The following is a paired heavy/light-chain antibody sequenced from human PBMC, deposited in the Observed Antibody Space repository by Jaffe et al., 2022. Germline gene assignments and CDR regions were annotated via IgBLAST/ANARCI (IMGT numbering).Heavy chain of an antibody. CDR1: GFTFSDYW. CDR3: ARPSRCVKSGTCYSWFDP. V-gene: IGHV3-7*05. Sequence: DVHLVESGGGLVQPGGSLRLSCAASGFTFSDYWMSWLRQAPGKGLEWVASIKHDGSDKNYVDSVKGRFTISRDNAKNSLSLQMNNLRAADTAVYYCARPSRCVKSGTCYSWFDPWGQGTLVTVSS. D-gene: IGHD2-15*01. CDR2: IKHDGSDK. J-gene: IGHJ5*02.
Light chain of an antibody. Sequence: DIVMTQSPDSLAVSLGERATINCRSSQSLLYDSNNKNYFSWYQQKPGQPPRLLISWSSTRESGVPDRFSGSGSGTEFTLTISSLQAEDVAVYYCQQLYSLPLTFGGGTRVEIK. J-gene: IGKJ4*01. CDR3: QQLYSLPLT. CDR2: WSS. V-gene: IGKV4-1*01. CDR1: QSLLYDSNNKNY.